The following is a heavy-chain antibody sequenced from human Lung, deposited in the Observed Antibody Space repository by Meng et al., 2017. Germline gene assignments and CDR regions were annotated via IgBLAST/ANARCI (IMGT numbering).Heavy chain of an antibody. CDR1: GGSVSDYY. CDR2: INHSGST. D-gene: IGHD4-11*01. V-gene: IGHV4-34*01. CDR3: ARGPTTMAHDFDY. Sequence: VQLEAVGAGVLKPSETLSLTGVVSGGSVSDYYWRWIRQRPGKGLEWIGEINHSGSTNYNTSLESRATISVDTSQNNLSLKLSSVTAADSAVYYCARGPTTMAHDFDYWGQGTLVTVSS. J-gene: IGHJ4*02.